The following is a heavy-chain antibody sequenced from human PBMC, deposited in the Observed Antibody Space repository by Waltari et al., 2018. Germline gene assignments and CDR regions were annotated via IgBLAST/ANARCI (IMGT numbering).Heavy chain of an antibody. J-gene: IGHJ5*02. D-gene: IGHD2-21*01. CDR2: VNPNTGAT. Sequence: QVQLVQSGAEVLKPGASVKVSCQASGYTFINYEINWVRQAAGQGLEWIGCVNPNTGATAYAQKFQGRITMTWDTSISTAYMELTNLRSDDTAVLYCARGRDVFANFDYNWFDPWGQGTLVTVSS. V-gene: IGHV1-8*02. CDR1: GYTFINYE. CDR3: ARGRDVFANFDYNWFDP.